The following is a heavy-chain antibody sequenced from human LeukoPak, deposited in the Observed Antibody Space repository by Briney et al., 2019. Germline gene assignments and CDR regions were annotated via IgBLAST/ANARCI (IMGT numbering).Heavy chain of an antibody. Sequence: ASVEVSCKASGYTFTNYYMHWVRQAPGQGLEWMGWINPNSGGTNYAQKFQGRVTMTRDTSISTAYMELSRLRSDDTAVYYCARDPGYCSGGSCSTYYYYYYMDVWGKGTTVTVSS. CDR1: GYTFTNYY. CDR3: ARDPGYCSGGSCSTYYYYYYMDV. J-gene: IGHJ6*03. D-gene: IGHD2-15*01. CDR2: INPNSGGT. V-gene: IGHV1-2*02.